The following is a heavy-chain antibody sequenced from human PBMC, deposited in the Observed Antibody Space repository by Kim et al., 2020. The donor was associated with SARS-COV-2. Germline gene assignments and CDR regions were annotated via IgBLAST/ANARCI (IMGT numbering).Heavy chain of an antibody. Sequence: KFQGRVTMTRDPSTSTVYMELSSLRSEDTAVYYCARDHREDYDFWSGSDYWGQGTLVTVSS. J-gene: IGHJ4*02. V-gene: IGHV1-46*01. D-gene: IGHD3-3*01. CDR3: ARDHREDYDFWSGSDY.